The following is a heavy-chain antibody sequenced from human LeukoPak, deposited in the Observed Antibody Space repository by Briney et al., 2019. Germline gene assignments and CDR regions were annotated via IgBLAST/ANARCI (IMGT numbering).Heavy chain of an antibody. V-gene: IGHV3-48*03. CDR2: ISISGSII. D-gene: IGHD1-14*01. CDR1: GFTFSSYE. J-gene: IGHJ4*02. CDR3: ASPTDLSDY. Sequence: GGSLRLSCTASGFTFSSYEMNWVRQAPGKGLEWVSYISISGSIIYYADSVKGRLTISRDNAKNSLYLQMNSLRAEDTAVYYCASPTDLSDYWGQGTLVTVSS.